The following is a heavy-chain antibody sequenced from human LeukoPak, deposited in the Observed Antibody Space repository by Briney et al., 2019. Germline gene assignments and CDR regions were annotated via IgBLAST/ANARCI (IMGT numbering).Heavy chain of an antibody. Sequence: SVIVSCKASGYTFTAYYIHWVRQAPGQGLEWMGWISPNSGGTNYAQNSQGTVTMTWDTSISAAYMELRRLRSDDTAVYYCARDFYDSSGHYDYRGQGNPGTVSS. J-gene: IGHJ4*02. CDR1: GYTFTAYY. D-gene: IGHD3-22*01. CDR3: ARDFYDSSGHYDY. V-gene: IGHV1-2*02. CDR2: ISPNSGGT.